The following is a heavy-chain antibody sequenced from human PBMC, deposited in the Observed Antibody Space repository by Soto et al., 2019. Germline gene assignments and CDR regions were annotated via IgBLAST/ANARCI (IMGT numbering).Heavy chain of an antibody. CDR2: IYFTGST. V-gene: IGHV4-61*01. Sequence: SETLFLTCTVSGGAVSSGTYYWSWIRQPPGKGLEWIGHIYFTGSTNYNPSLKSRVTMSLDTSRNQFSLKLSSVTAADTAVYYCTRGPPRVQWFDPWGLGTLVTVSS. CDR3: TRGPPRVQWFDP. CDR1: GGAVSSGTYY. J-gene: IGHJ5*02.